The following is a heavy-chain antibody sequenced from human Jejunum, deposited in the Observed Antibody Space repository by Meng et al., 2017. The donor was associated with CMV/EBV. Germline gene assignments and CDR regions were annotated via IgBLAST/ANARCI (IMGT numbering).Heavy chain of an antibody. D-gene: IGHD7-27*01. CDR3: AKLGTGDDDY. J-gene: IGHJ4*02. V-gene: IGHV3-33*06. CDR1: GFTFSSDG. CDR2: IWYDGSNK. Sequence: SCAASGFTFSSDGMHWVRQAPGKGLEWVAVIWYDGSNKYYADSVKGRFTISRDNSKNTLYLQMNSLRAEDTAVYYCAKLGTGDDDYWGQGTLVTVSS.